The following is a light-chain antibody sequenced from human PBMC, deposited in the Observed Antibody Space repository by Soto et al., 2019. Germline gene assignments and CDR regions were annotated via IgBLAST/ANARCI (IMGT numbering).Light chain of an antibody. Sequence: IVLTQSPATLSLSPGERATISCRASQSVSSSYLAWYQQKPGQAPSLLIYGTSSRATGIPDRFSGSGSGTDFTLTISRLEPEDFAVYYCQQYGTSSWTFGQGTKVDIK. V-gene: IGKV3-20*01. CDR2: GTS. J-gene: IGKJ1*01. CDR3: QQYGTSSWT. CDR1: QSVSSSY.